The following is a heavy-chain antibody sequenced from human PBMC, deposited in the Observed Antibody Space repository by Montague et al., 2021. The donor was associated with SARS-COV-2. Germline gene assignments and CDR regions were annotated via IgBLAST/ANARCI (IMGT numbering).Heavy chain of an antibody. D-gene: IGHD5/OR15-5a*01. J-gene: IGHJ6*02. CDR1: GFSLSTSGMC. CDR3: ARMTMSTAMDV. Sequence: PALVKPTQTLTLTRTFSGFSLSTSGMCVSWIRQPPGKALEWLARIDWDDDKYYSTSLRTRLTISKDTSKNQVVLTMTNMDPVDTATYYCARMTMSTAMDVWGQGTTVTVSS. CDR2: IDWDDDK. V-gene: IGHV2-70*11.